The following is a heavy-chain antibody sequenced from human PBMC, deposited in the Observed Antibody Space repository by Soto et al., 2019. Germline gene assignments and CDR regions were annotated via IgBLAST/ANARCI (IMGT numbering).Heavy chain of an antibody. D-gene: IGHD1-1*01. Sequence: ASVKVSCKASVFTFPSSAVQWVRQARGQRLEWIGWIVVGSGNTNSAQKFQERVTFTRDMSTSTVYMELSSLIFEDTAVYYCAADDMTTFIWGQGTLVTVSS. CDR3: AADDMTTFI. CDR2: IVVGSGNT. CDR1: VFTFPSSA. V-gene: IGHV1-58*01. J-gene: IGHJ4*02.